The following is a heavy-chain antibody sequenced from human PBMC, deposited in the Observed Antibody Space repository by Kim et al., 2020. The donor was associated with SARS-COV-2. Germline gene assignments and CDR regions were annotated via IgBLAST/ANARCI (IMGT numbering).Heavy chain of an antibody. CDR2: INAGNGNT. CDR3: ARAGLGYFDSSGYWNDAFDS. CDR1: GYTLTTYA. V-gene: IGHV1-3*01. D-gene: IGHD3-22*01. Sequence: ASVKVSCKASGYTLTTYAMHWVRQAPGQRLEWMGWINAGNGNTKYSQKFQVRVTITRDTSASTAYMELSSLRSEDTAVYYCARAGLGYFDSSGYWNDAFDSWGQGAMVTVSP. J-gene: IGHJ3*02.